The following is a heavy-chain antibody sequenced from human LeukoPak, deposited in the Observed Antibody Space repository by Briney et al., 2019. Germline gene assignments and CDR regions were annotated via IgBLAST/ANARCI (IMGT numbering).Heavy chain of an antibody. D-gene: IGHD3-10*02. J-gene: IGHJ6*04. CDR1: GFTFSSYE. CDR3: AELGITMIGGV. Sequence: PGGSLRLSCAASGFTFSSYEMDWVRQAPGKGLEWVSYISSSGSTIYYADSVKGRFTISRDNAKNSLYLQMNSLRAEDTAVYYCAELGITMIGGVWGKGTTVTISS. V-gene: IGHV3-48*03. CDR2: ISSSGSTI.